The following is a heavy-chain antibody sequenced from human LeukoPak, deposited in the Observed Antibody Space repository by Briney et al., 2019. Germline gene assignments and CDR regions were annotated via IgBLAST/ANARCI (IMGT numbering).Heavy chain of an antibody. CDR2: ISAYNGNT. D-gene: IGHD3-3*01. CDR3: ARDPNDLHYDFWSGYYPNYYYYMDV. V-gene: IGHV1-18*01. J-gene: IGHJ6*03. Sequence: ASVKVSCKASGYTFTSYGISWVRQAPGQGLEWMGWISAYNGNTNYAQKLQGRVTMTTDTSTSTAYMELRSLRSDDTAVYYCARDPNDLHYDFWSGYYPNYYYYMDVWGKGTTVTVSS. CDR1: GYTFTSYG.